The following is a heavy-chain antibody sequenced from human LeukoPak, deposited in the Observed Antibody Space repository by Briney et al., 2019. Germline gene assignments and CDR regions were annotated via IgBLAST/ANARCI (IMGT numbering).Heavy chain of an antibody. V-gene: IGHV3-21*04. CDR2: ISSRSDYI. Sequence: GGSLRLSCAASGFSFSTYSMNWVRQAPGKGLEWVSSISSRSDYIYYADSVKGRFTISRDNSKNTLYLQMNSLRAEDTAVYYCAKLLRDLWPPDAFDIWGQGTMVTVSS. CDR3: AKLLRDLWPPDAFDI. D-gene: IGHD2-21*01. CDR1: GFSFSTYS. J-gene: IGHJ3*02.